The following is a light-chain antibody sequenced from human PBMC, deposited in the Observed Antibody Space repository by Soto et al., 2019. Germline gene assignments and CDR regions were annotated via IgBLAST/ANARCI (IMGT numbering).Light chain of an antibody. V-gene: IGLV2-8*01. Sequence: QSVLTQPPSASGSPGQSVTISCTGTSSDVGGYNYVSWYQQHPGKAPKLMIYEVSKRPSGVPDRFSGSESGNTASLTISGRRAEDEADYYCSSYTTSSPVFGGGTKVTVL. CDR2: EVS. CDR1: SSDVGGYNY. CDR3: SSYTTSSPV. J-gene: IGLJ2*01.